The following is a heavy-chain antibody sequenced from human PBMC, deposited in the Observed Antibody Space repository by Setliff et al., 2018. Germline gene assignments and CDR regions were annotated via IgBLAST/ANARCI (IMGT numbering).Heavy chain of an antibody. V-gene: IGHV3-74*01. CDR3: ARGNSGGDY. J-gene: IGHJ4*02. CDR1: GFTFTSYW. D-gene: IGHD6-25*01. CDR2: MYTDGGST. Sequence: LRLSCAASGFTFTSYWMHWVRQAPGKGLVWVSRMYTDGGSTYYADSVKGRFTISRDNAKNTLYLQMNSLRAEDTAVYYCARGNSGGDYWGQGTLVTVSS.